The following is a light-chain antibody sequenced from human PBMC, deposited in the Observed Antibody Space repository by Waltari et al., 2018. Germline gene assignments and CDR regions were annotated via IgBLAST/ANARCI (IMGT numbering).Light chain of an antibody. Sequence: QSVLTQPPSVSGAPGQRVTISCPGSSSNIGAGYDVHWYQQLPGAAPKLLIYAYSNRPSGVPDRFYGSRSGTSASLAITGLQAEDEADYYCQPYDSSLSAVFGGGTKLTVL. CDR1: SSNIGAGYD. CDR3: QPYDSSLSAV. J-gene: IGLJ3*02. CDR2: AYS. V-gene: IGLV1-40*01.